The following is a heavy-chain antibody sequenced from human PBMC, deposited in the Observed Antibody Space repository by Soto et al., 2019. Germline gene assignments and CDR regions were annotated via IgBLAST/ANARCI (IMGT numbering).Heavy chain of an antibody. V-gene: IGHV1-18*01. CDR1: GYTFTSYG. CDR2: ISAFNGDT. D-gene: IGHD1-7*01. CDR3: ATGSTGDY. Sequence: QVQLVQSGAEVKKPGASVKVSCKASGYTFTSYGISWVRQAPGQGLEWMGWISAFNGDTNYAQRLQDRVTMTTDTPASASYMELRGLRSDDTAVFYCATGSTGDYWGQGTLVTVSS. J-gene: IGHJ4*02.